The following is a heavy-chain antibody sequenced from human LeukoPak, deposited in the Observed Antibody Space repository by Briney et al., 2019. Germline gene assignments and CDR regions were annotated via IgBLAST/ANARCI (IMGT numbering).Heavy chain of an antibody. V-gene: IGHV3-30*03. Sequence: GRSLRLSCAASGFTFSSYGMHWVRQAPGKGLEWVAVISYDGSNKYYADSVKGRFTISRDNSKNTLYLQMNSLRAEDTAVYYCAANWNRGHWGQRTLVTVSS. CDR3: AANWNRGH. D-gene: IGHD1-1*01. CDR1: GFTFSSYG. CDR2: ISYDGSNK. J-gene: IGHJ4*02.